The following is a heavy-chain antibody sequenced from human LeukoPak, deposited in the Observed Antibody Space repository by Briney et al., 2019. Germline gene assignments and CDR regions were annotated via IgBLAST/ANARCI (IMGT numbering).Heavy chain of an antibody. V-gene: IGHV6-1*01. Sequence: SQTLSLTCAISGDSVSSSSAAWNWIRQSPSRGLEWLGRTYYRSKWYNNYAEFVEGRITINPDTSKNQFSLQLNSVTPEDTAVYYCARGSYDSGLRWGQGTLVTVSS. D-gene: IGHD6-19*01. J-gene: IGHJ4*02. CDR1: GDSVSSSSAA. CDR2: TYYRSKWYN. CDR3: ARGSYDSGLR.